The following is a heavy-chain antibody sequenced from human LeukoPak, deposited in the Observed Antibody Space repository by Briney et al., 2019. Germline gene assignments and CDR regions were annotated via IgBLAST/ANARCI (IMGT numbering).Heavy chain of an antibody. D-gene: IGHD3-10*02. CDR1: GFTFTGYA. CDR3: AKDQCFCSGIMKDY. V-gene: IGHV3-23*01. Sequence: GGSLRLSCAASGFTFTGYAMNWVRQAPGKGLEWVLSISCSSGHIYYADSVKGRFTISRDNSENTLYLQMNSLRAEDTAVYYCAKDQCFCSGIMKDYWGQGTLVTVSS. CDR2: ISCSSGHI. J-gene: IGHJ4*02.